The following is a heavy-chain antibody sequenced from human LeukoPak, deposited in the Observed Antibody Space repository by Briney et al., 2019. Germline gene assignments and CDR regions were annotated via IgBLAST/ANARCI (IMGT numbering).Heavy chain of an antibody. J-gene: IGHJ4*02. D-gene: IGHD2-15*01. Sequence: GGSLRLSCAASGFTFSSYWMSWVRQAPGKGLEWVANIKQDGSEKYYVDSVKGRFTISRDNAKNSLYLQMNSLRAEDTAVYYCARVMVVVAATRGFDYWGQGTLVTVSS. V-gene: IGHV3-7*01. CDR1: GFTFSSYW. CDR2: IKQDGSEK. CDR3: ARVMVVVAATRGFDY.